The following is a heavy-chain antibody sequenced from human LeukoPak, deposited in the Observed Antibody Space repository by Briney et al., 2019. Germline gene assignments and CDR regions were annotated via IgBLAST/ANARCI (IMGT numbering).Heavy chain of an antibody. V-gene: IGHV3-23*01. D-gene: IGHD6-13*01. J-gene: IGHJ4*02. Sequence: GGSLRLSCAASGFTFSSYAMSWVRQAPGKGLEWVSDISGGGATTFYADSVKGRFTISRDNSKSTLYLQLSSLRAEDTAVYYCAKSTGYSTTGRDFDSWGRGTLVTVSS. CDR1: GFTFSSYA. CDR3: AKSTGYSTTGRDFDS. CDR2: ISGGGATT.